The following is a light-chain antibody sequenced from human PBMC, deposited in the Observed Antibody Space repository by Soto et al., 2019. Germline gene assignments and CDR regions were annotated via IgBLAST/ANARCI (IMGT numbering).Light chain of an antibody. V-gene: IGKV3-20*01. J-gene: IGKJ2*01. CDR1: RSLSSSY. CDR2: AAS. Sequence: EIVLTQSPVTLSLSRAERATLSCRASRSLSSSYVVWYQQKPGQAPRLLIYAASRRATGIPDRFSGSGSATEYTLTISRLEPKDFPVYYCQQQGTFGQGTKLEIK. CDR3: QQQGT.